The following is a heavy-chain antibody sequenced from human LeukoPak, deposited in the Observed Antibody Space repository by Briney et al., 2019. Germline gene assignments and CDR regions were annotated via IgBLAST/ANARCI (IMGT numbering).Heavy chain of an antibody. CDR1: GYTFTSYD. CDR3: ARGLGYCSGGSCYSFRYYYYYGMDV. CDR2: MNPNSGNT. Sequence: ASVKVSCKASGYTFTSYDMNWVRQATGQGLEWMGWMNPNSGNTGYAQKFQGRVTMTRNTSISTAYMELSSLRSEDTDVYYCARGLGYCSGGSCYSFRYYYYYGMDVWGQGTTVTVSS. J-gene: IGHJ6*02. D-gene: IGHD2-15*01. V-gene: IGHV1-8*01.